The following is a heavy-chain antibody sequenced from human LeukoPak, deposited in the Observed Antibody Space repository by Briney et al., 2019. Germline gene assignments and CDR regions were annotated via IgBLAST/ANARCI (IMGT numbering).Heavy chain of an antibody. CDR3: ARGDQLLSFFDY. V-gene: IGHV1-69*04. Sequence: GASVKVSCKASGGSFSSFVITWVRQAPGQGFEWLGRIIPILGIANYAQKFQGRVTITADKSTSTAYMELSSLRSEDTAVYYCARGDQLLSFFDYWGQGTLVTVSS. CDR1: GGSFSSFV. J-gene: IGHJ4*02. D-gene: IGHD2-2*01. CDR2: IIPILGIA.